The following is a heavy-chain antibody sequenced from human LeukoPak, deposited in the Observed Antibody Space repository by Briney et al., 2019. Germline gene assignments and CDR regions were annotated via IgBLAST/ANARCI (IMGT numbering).Heavy chain of an antibody. CDR3: ARGGGFGELFSFDY. Sequence: SETLSLTCTVSGGSISSHYWSWIRQPPGKGLEWIGYIYYSGSTNYNPSLKSRVTISVDTSKNQFSLKLSSVTAADTAVYYCARGGGFGELFSFDYWGQGTLVTVSS. CDR2: IYYSGST. CDR1: GGSISSHY. V-gene: IGHV4-59*11. D-gene: IGHD3-10*01. J-gene: IGHJ4*02.